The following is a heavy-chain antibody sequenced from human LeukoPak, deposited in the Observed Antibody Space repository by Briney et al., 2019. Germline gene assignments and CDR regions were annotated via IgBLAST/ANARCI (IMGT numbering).Heavy chain of an antibody. D-gene: IGHD1-26*01. Sequence: GGSLRLSCAASGYTFSSYAMSWVRQAPGKGLEWVSAISGSGGSTYYADSVKGRFTISRDNSKNTLYLQMNSLRAEDTAVYYCAKRGSYHYTFDYWGQGTLVTVSS. CDR2: ISGSGGST. CDR3: AKRGSYHYTFDY. J-gene: IGHJ4*02. V-gene: IGHV3-23*01. CDR1: GYTFSSYA.